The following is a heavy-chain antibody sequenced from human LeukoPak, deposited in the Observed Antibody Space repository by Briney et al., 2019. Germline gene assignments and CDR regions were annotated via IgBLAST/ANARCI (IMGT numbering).Heavy chain of an antibody. J-gene: IGHJ6*02. CDR1: GFTVSSNY. CDR3: ARGGPPYGDYVWGSYRRNYYYYYGMDV. CDR2: IYSGGST. D-gene: IGHD3-16*02. V-gene: IGHV3-53*04. Sequence: GGSLRLSCAASGFTVSSNYMSWVRQAPGKGLEWVSVIYSGGSTYYADSVKGRFTISRHNSKNTLYLQMNSLRAEDTAVYYWARGGPPYGDYVWGSYRRNYYYYYGMDVWGQGTTVTVSS.